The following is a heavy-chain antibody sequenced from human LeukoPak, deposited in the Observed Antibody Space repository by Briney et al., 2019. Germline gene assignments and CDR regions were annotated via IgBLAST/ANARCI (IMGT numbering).Heavy chain of an antibody. Sequence: SETLSLTCTVSGGSISSYYWSWIRQPPGKGLEWIGYIYYSGSTNYNPSLKSRVTISVDKSKNQFSLKLSSVTAADTAVYYCARAGGPYAFDIWGQGRMVTVSS. J-gene: IGHJ3*02. CDR1: GGSISSYY. CDR3: ARAGGPYAFDI. D-gene: IGHD3-16*01. V-gene: IGHV4-59*12. CDR2: IYYSGST.